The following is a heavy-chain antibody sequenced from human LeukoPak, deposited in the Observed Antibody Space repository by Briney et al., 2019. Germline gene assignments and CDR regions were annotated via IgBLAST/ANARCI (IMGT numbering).Heavy chain of an antibody. V-gene: IGHV4-39*07. J-gene: IGHJ6*03. CDR2: IYSSGST. CDR1: GASISSGSNY. CDR3: ARANDYGDPLPRYMDV. D-gene: IGHD4-17*01. Sequence: SETLSLTCSVSGASISSGSNYWGWIRQPPGKTLEWIGSIYSSGSTYYNPSLKSRVIIIIDTPKNHFSLTLSSVTAADTAVYYCARANDYGDPLPRYMDVWGKGTTVTVSS.